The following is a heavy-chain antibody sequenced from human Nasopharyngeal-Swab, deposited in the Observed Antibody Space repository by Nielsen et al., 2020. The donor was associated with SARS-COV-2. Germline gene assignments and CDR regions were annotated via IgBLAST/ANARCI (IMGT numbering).Heavy chain of an antibody. CDR3: ARDSAVYDFWSGYSGYYYYGMDV. CDR1: GFTFSSYS. V-gene: IGHV3-21*01. D-gene: IGHD3-3*01. Sequence: GESLKISCAASGFTFSSYSMNWVRQAPGKGLEWVSSISSSSSYIYYADSVKGRSTISRDNAKNSLYLQMNSLRAEDTAVYYCARDSAVYDFWSGYSGYYYYGMDVWGQGTTVTVSS. J-gene: IGHJ6*02. CDR2: ISSSSSYI.